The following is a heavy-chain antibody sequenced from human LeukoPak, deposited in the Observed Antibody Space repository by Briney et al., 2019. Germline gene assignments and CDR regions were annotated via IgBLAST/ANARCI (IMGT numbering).Heavy chain of an antibody. CDR1: GFTFDDYA. J-gene: IGHJ4*02. D-gene: IGHD2-15*01. Sequence: GGSLRLSCAASGFTFDDYAMHWVRQAPGKGLEWVSGISWNSGSIGYADSVKGRFTISRDNAKNSLYLQMNSLRAEDTALSYCAKDRAVGAAPYYFDYWGQGTLVTVSS. CDR2: ISWNSGSI. V-gene: IGHV3-9*01. CDR3: AKDRAVGAAPYYFDY.